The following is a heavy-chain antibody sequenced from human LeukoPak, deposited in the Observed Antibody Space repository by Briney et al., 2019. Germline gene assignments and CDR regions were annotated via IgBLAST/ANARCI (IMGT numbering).Heavy chain of an antibody. CDR2: INHSGST. CDR3: AREYRGASGYSSGWYSVSRSSNYGMAV. D-gene: IGHD6-19*01. J-gene: IGHJ6*02. V-gene: IGHV4-34*01. CDR1: GGSFSGYY. Sequence: SETLSLTCAVYGGSFSGYYWSWIRQPPGKGLEWIGEINHSGSTNYNPSLKSRVTISVDTSKNQFSLKLSSVTAADTAVYYCAREYRGASGYSSGWYSVSRSSNYGMAVWGQGTTVTVSS.